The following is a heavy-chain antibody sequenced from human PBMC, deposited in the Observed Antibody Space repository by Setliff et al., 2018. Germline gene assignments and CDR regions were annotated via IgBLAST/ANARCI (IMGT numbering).Heavy chain of an antibody. J-gene: IGHJ6*02. Sequence: PGGSLRLSCAASGFTFSSYAMNWARQGPGKGLEWVSYISSSGSIYYADSVKGRSTISRDNAKNSLYLQINSLRAEDTAVYYCARDGVYYGMDVWGQGTTVTVSS. V-gene: IGHV3-48*03. CDR2: ISSSGSI. CDR1: GFTFSSYA. CDR3: ARDGVYYGMDV.